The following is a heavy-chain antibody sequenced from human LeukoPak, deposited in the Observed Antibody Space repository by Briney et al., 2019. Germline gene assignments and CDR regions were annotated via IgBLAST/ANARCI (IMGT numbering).Heavy chain of an antibody. J-gene: IGHJ4*02. CDR3: ARDRPGAAAGDY. D-gene: IGHD6-13*01. CDR1: GYTFTSYG. CDR2: ISSYNGNT. V-gene: IGHV1-18*01. Sequence: ASVKVSCKASGYTFTSYGISWVRQAPGQGLAWMGWISSYNGNTNYAQKLQGRVTMTTDTSTSTAYMELRSLRSDDTAVYYCARDRPGAAAGDYWGQGTLVTVSS.